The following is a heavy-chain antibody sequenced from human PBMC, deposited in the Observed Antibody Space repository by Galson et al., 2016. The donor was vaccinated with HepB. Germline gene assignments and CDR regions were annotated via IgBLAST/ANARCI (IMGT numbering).Heavy chain of an antibody. CDR2: IIPIFPTA. J-gene: IGHJ3*02. V-gene: IGHV1-69*06. CDR3: ARNLRDYYHSSGYFDAFDI. D-gene: IGHD3-22*01. CDR1: GGTFSSYA. Sequence: SVKVSCKASGGTFSSYAISWVRQAPGQGLEWMGGIIPIFPTANYAQKFRGRVTITADKSTSTAYLALSSLRSEDTAMYYCARNLRDYYHSSGYFDAFDIWGQGTMVTVSS.